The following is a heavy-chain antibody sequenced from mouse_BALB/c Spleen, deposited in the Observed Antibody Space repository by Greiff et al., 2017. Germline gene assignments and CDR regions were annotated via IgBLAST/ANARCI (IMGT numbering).Heavy chain of an antibody. CDR1: GYTFTSYY. D-gene: IGHD2-1*01. V-gene: IGHV1S56*01. CDR2: IYPGNVNT. CDR3: AREGYYGNYEDY. J-gene: IGHJ2*01. Sequence: QVQLQQSGPELVKPGASVRISCKASGYTFTSYYIHWVKQRPGQGLEWIGWIYPGNVNTKYNEKFKGKATLTADKSSSTAYMQLSSLTSEDSAVYFCAREGYYGNYEDYWGQGTTLTVSS.